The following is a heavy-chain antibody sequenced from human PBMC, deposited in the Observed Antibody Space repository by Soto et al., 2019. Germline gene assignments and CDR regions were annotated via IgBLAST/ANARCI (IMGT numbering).Heavy chain of an antibody. CDR1: GFTFSSYG. D-gene: IGHD1-26*01. Sequence: PGGSLRLSCAASGFTFSSYGMHWVRQAPGKGLEWVSAISGSGGSTYYADSVKGRFTISRDNSKNTLYLQMNSLRAEDTALYYCAKPPRGFIGDPYYFDYWGQGTLVTVSS. V-gene: IGHV3-23*01. CDR2: ISGSGGST. CDR3: AKPPRGFIGDPYYFDY. J-gene: IGHJ4*02.